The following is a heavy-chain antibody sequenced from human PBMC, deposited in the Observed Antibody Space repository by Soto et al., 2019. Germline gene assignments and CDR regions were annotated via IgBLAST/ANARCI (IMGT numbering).Heavy chain of an antibody. D-gene: IGHD6-13*01. CDR2: IIPIFGTA. V-gene: IGHV1-69*01. CDR3: ARPPYSSSWYPTWYFQH. CDR1: GGTFSSYA. J-gene: IGHJ1*01. Sequence: QMQLVQSGAEVKKPGSSVKVSCKSSGGTFSSYAISWVRQAPGQGLEWMGGIIPIFGTANYAQKFQGRVTITADESTSTAYMELSSLRSEDTAVYYSARPPYSSSWYPTWYFQHWGQGTLVTVSS.